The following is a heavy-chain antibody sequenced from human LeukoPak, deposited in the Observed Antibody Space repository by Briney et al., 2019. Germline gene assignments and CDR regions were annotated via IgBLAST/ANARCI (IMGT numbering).Heavy chain of an antibody. J-gene: IGHJ4*02. CDR1: GGSISSYY. V-gene: IGHV4-59*01. CDR2: IYYSGST. CDR3: ARGGYSYGFDI. D-gene: IGHD5-18*01. Sequence: SETLSLTCTVSGGSISSYYWSWIRQPPGKGLEWLGYIYYSGSTNYNPSLKSRVTISVDKSKNQFSLKLSSVTAADTAVYYCARGGYSYGFDIWGQGTLVTVSS.